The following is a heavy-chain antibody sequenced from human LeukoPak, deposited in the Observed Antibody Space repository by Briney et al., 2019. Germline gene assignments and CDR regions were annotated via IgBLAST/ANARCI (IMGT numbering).Heavy chain of an antibody. CDR3: AAIYDSSGYYSDDAFDI. J-gene: IGHJ3*02. D-gene: IGHD3-22*01. CDR1: GFTFSSYW. CDR2: IKQDGSEK. V-gene: IGHV3-7*01. Sequence: GGSPRLSCAASGFTFSSYWMSWVRQAPGKGLEWVANIKQDGSEKYYVDSVKGRFTISRDNAKNSLYLQMNSLRAEDTAVYYCAAIYDSSGYYSDDAFDIWGQGTMVTVSS.